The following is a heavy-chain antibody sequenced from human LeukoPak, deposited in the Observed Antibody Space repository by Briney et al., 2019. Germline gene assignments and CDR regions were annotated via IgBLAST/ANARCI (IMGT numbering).Heavy chain of an antibody. CDR1: GFTFSSYY. CDR2: IKDDGSED. CDR3: ARDQTPFY. V-gene: IGHV3-7*01. D-gene: IGHD2-15*01. Sequence: PGGSLRLSCAASGFTFSSYYMTWVRQAPGKGLEWLATIKDDGSEDYYLDSVKGRFTISRDNAKSSMWLQMSSLRAEDTAVYYCARDQTPFYWGQGTLVTVSS. J-gene: IGHJ4*02.